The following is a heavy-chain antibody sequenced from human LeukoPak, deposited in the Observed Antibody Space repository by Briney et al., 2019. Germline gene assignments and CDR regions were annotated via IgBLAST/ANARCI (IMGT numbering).Heavy chain of an antibody. CDR2: VYYSGST. J-gene: IGHJ3*02. CDR1: GGSISSGDYY. CDR3: ARETYSYGSYDAFDI. D-gene: IGHD5-18*01. V-gene: IGHV4-31*03. Sequence: PSQTLSLTCTVSGGSISSGDYYWSWIRHHPGKGLEWIGYVYYSGSTYYSPSLKSRVTLSVDKSKNQFSLKLSSVTAADTAVYYCARETYSYGSYDAFDIWGQGTMVTVSS.